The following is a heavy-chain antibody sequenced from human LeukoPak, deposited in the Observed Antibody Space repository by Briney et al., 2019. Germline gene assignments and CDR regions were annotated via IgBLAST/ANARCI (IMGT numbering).Heavy chain of an antibody. CDR2: IYYSGST. D-gene: IGHD2-2*01. CDR1: GGSISSYY. J-gene: IGHJ5*02. Sequence: PSETLSLTCTVSGGSISSYYWSWIRQPPGKGLEWIEYIYYSGSTNYNPSLKSRVTISVDTSKNQFSLKLSSVTAADTAVYYCARDSSTSDIPWGNWFDPWGQGTLVTVSS. V-gene: IGHV4-59*01. CDR3: ARDSSTSDIPWGNWFDP.